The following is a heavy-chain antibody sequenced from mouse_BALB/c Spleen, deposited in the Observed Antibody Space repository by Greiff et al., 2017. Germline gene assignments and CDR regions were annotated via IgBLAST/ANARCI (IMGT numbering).Heavy chain of an antibody. V-gene: IGHV3-2*02. CDR2: ISYSGST. Sequence: EVQGVESGPGLVKPSQSLSLTCTVTGYSITSDYAWNWIRQFPGNKLEWMGYISYSGSTSYNPSLKSRISITRDTSKNQFFLQLNSVTTEDTATYYCAREGYDYDGPYYFDYWGQGTTLTVSS. CDR1: GYSITSDYA. CDR3: AREGYDYDGPYYFDY. D-gene: IGHD2-4*01. J-gene: IGHJ2*01.